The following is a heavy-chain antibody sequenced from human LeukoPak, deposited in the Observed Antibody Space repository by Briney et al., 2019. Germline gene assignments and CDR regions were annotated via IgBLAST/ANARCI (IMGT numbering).Heavy chain of an antibody. CDR1: GYIFTGYY. V-gene: IGHV1-2*04. J-gene: IGHJ6*02. Sequence: ASVKVSCKASGYIFTGYYMHWVRQAPGQGLEWMGWINPNSGGTNYAQKFQGWVTMTRDTSISTAYMELSRLRSDDTAVYYCARDFVPAAIFGYYYYGMDVWGQGTTVTVSS. CDR3: ARDFVPAAIFGYYYYGMDV. D-gene: IGHD2-2*02. CDR2: INPNSGGT.